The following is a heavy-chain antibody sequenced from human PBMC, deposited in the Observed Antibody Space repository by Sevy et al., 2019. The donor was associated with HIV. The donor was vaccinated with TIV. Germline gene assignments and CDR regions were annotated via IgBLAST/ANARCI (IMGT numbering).Heavy chain of an antibody. J-gene: IGHJ6*02. Sequence: GGSLRLSCLASGFTFSDPWMSWVRQAPGKGLEWVANIKQDGSEKNYLGSVKGRFTISRDNAKNSLYLQMNSLRAEDTAVYYCGRDMDVWGQGTTVTVSS. V-gene: IGHV3-7*01. CDR2: IKQDGSEK. CDR1: GFTFSDPW. CDR3: GRDMDV.